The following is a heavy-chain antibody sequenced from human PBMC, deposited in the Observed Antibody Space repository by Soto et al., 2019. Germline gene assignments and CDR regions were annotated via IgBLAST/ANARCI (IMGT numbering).Heavy chain of an antibody. CDR2: ISYDGSNK. V-gene: IGHV3-30*18. Sequence: PGGSLRLSCAASGFTFSGYGMHWVRQAPGKGLEWVAVISYDGSNKYYADSVKDRFTISRDNSKNTLYLQMNSLRAEDTAVYYCAKGGHYYDSSGYSDFDYWGQGTLVTVSS. CDR1: GFTFSGYG. CDR3: AKGGHYYDSSGYSDFDY. D-gene: IGHD3-22*01. J-gene: IGHJ4*02.